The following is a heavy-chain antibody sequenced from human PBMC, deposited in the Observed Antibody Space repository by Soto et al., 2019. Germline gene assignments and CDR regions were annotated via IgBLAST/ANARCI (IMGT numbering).Heavy chain of an antibody. CDR1: GFTFSSYG. V-gene: IGHV3-33*01. CDR3: ARRGSGTYSVDY. Sequence: GGSLRLSCAASGFTFSSYGMHWVRQAPGKGLEWVAVIWSDGSNKYYADSVKGRFTISRDNPKNTLYLQMNSLRAEDTAVYYCARRGSGTYSVDYWGQGTLVTVSS. CDR2: IWSDGSNK. J-gene: IGHJ4*02. D-gene: IGHD3-10*01.